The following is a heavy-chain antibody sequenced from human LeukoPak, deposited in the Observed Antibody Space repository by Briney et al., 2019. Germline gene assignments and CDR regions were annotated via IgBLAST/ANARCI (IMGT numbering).Heavy chain of an antibody. CDR3: ARVYYSSSYDYWYFDL. D-gene: IGHD6-13*01. J-gene: IGHJ2*01. CDR1: GGSISRYY. Sequence: SETLSLTCTVSGGSISRYYWSWIRQPPGKGLEWIGYKDYSGSTNYNRSLKSRVTISVDTSKNQFSLRLSSVTAADTAVYYCARVYYSSSYDYWYFDLWGRGTLVTVSS. V-gene: IGHV4-59*01. CDR2: KDYSGST.